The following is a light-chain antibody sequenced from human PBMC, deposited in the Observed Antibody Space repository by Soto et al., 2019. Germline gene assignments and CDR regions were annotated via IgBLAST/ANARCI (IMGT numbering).Light chain of an antibody. J-gene: IGKJ5*01. Sequence: AIRMTQSPSSFSASTGERVTITCLASQSISSYLNWYQQKPGKAPKLLIYAASNFQSGVPSRFSGSGSGTHFTLTISSLQPEDFATYYCQQLHGYPITFGQGTRLEIK. V-gene: IGKV1-8*01. CDR3: QQLHGYPIT. CDR1: QSISSY. CDR2: AAS.